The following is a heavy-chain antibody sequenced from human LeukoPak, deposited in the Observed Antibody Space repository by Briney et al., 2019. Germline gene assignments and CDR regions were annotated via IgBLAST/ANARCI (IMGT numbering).Heavy chain of an antibody. Sequence: GRSLRLSCAASGFTFSNYAMHWVRQAPGKGLEWVAVLSYDGTSKYYADSVKGRFTISRDNSKNTLYLQMNSLRAEDTAVYYCAAGEFFDYWGQGTLVTVSS. CDR1: GFTFSNYA. D-gene: IGHD3-10*01. J-gene: IGHJ4*02. CDR3: AAGEFFDY. CDR2: LSYDGTSK. V-gene: IGHV3-30-3*01.